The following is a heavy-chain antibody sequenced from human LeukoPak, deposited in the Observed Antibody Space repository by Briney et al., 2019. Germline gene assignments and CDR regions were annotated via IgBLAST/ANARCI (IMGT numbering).Heavy chain of an antibody. CDR3: ARAGMDYYDSSGYAFDI. D-gene: IGHD3-22*01. J-gene: IGHJ3*02. CDR2: ISAYNGNT. Sequence: GSSVKVSCKASGYTFTYRYLHWVRQAPGQGLEWMGWISAYNGNTNYAQKLQGRVTMTTDTSTSTAYMELRSLRSDDTAVYYCARAGMDYYDSSGYAFDIWGQGTMVTVSS. V-gene: IGHV1-18*04. CDR1: GYTFTYRY.